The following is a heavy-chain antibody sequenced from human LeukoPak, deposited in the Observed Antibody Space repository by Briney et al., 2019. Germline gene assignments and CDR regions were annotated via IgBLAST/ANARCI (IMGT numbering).Heavy chain of an antibody. Sequence: PGRSLRLSCAASGFTFSSYAMHWVRQAPGKGLEWVAVISYDGSNKYYADSVKGRFTISRDNSKNTLYLQMNSLRAENTAVYYCARDRGSSWTLFDYWGQGTLVTVSS. CDR2: ISYDGSNK. V-gene: IGHV3-30-3*01. CDR3: ARDRGSSWTLFDY. J-gene: IGHJ4*02. CDR1: GFTFSSYA. D-gene: IGHD6-13*01.